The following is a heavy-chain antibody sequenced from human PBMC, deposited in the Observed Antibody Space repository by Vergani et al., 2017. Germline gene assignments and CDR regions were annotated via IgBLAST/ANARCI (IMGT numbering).Heavy chain of an antibody. Sequence: QVQLVQSGAEVKKPGSSVKVSCKASGGPFSSYAISWVRQAPGQGLEWMGGIIPIYGTANYAQKYQGRVTITADESKSTAYMVLSSLRSEYTAVYYCSRIGNRGMPYCISTSCPYPWGQGTLVTVSS. CDR2: IIPIYGTA. J-gene: IGHJ5*02. V-gene: IGHV1-69*01. CDR3: SRIGNRGMPYCISTSCPYP. CDR1: GGPFSSYA. D-gene: IGHD2-2*01.